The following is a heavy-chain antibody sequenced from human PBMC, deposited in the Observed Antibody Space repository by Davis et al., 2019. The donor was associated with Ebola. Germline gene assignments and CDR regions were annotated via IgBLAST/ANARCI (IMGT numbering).Heavy chain of an antibody. CDR3: ARGDYAGSSFDY. V-gene: IGHV4-59*08. Sequence: MPGGSLSLTCTVSGGSISSYHWTWIRQPPGKGLEWIGYFYYTGSTNYNPSLKSRVTMSVDTSKNHFSLKLNSVTAADTAVYYCARGDYAGSSFDYWGQGTLVTVSS. J-gene: IGHJ4*02. D-gene: IGHD4-17*01. CDR1: GGSISSYH. CDR2: FYYTGST.